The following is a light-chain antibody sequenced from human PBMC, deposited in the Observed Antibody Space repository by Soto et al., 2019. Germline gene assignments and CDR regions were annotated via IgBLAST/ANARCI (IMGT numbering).Light chain of an antibody. CDR1: QSVGSSY. V-gene: IGKV3-20*01. J-gene: IGKJ1*01. Sequence: EIVLTRSPGTLSLSPGERATLSCRASQSVGSSYLAWYQQKPGQAPRLLIYGTSSRATAIPDRFSGSGSGTDFTLTISRLEPEDFAVYYCQQYGSSSWTFGQGTKVDIK. CDR3: QQYGSSSWT. CDR2: GTS.